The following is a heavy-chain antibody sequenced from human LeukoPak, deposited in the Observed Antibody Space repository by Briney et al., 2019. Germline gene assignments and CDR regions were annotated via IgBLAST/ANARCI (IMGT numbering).Heavy chain of an antibody. CDR1: GFTFDDYA. J-gene: IGHJ6*04. Sequence: GGSLRLSCAASGFTFDDYAMHWVRQAPGKGLEWVSLITWDGGSTYYADSVKGRFTISRDNAKNSLYLQMNSLRAEDTAVYYCAELGITMIGGVWGKGTTVTISS. V-gene: IGHV3-43D*03. D-gene: IGHD3-10*02. CDR2: ITWDGGST. CDR3: AELGITMIGGV.